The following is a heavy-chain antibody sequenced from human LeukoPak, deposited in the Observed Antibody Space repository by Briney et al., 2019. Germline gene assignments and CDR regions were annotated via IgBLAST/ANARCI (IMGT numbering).Heavy chain of an antibody. D-gene: IGHD2-2*01. CDR1: GGSISSYY. V-gene: IGHV4-4*07. J-gene: IGHJ5*02. Sequence: PSETLSLTCTVSGGSISSYYWSWIRQPAGKGLEWIGRIYTSGSTNYNPSLKSRVTISVDTSKNQFSLKLSSVTAADTAVYYCARRILVPQGGDWFDAWGQGTLVTVSS. CDR3: ARRILVPQGGDWFDA. CDR2: IYTSGST.